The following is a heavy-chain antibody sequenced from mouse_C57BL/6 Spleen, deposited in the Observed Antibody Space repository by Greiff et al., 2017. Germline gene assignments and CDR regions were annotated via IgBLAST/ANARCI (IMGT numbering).Heavy chain of an antibody. J-gene: IGHJ2*01. CDR1: GYSITSGYY. D-gene: IGHD1-1*01. CDR3: ARGPYGSLDY. V-gene: IGHV3-6*01. CDR2: ISYDGSN. Sequence: EVKLMESGPGLVKPSQSLSLTCSVTGYSITSGYYWNWIRQFPGNKLEWMGYISYDGSNNYNPSLKNRISITRDTSKNQFFLKLNSVTTEDTATYYCARGPYGSLDYWGQGTTLTVSS.